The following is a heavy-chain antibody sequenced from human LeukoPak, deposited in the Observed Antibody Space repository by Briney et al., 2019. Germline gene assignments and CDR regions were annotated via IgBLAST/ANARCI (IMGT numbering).Heavy chain of an antibody. CDR2: MNQDGSEK. CDR3: ARDRGYSTFDY. D-gene: IGHD3-22*01. Sequence: GGPLRLSCAASGFTFSNYWMSWVRQAPGKGLEWVANMNQDGSEKNYVDSVKGRFTISRDNAKNSLYLQMNTLRAEDTAMYYCARDRGYSTFDYWGQGTLVTVPS. V-gene: IGHV3-7*01. CDR1: GFTFSNYW. J-gene: IGHJ4*02.